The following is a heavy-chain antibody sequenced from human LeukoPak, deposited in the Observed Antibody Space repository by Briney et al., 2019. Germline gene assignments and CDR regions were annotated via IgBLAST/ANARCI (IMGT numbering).Heavy chain of an antibody. CDR3: AKESKYITIFGVANYFDY. J-gene: IGHJ4*02. D-gene: IGHD3-3*01. Sequence: GGSLRLSCAASGFTFSSYAMSWVRQAPGKGLEWVSAISGSGGSTYYADSVKGRFTISRDNCKNTLYLQMNSLRAEDTAVYYCAKESKYITIFGVANYFDYWGQGTLVTVSS. CDR1: GFTFSSYA. V-gene: IGHV3-23*01. CDR2: ISGSGGST.